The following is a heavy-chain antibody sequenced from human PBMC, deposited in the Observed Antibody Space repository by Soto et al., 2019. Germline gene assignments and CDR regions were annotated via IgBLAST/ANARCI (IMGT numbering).Heavy chain of an antibody. CDR3: AKNGRGMATVGR. J-gene: IGHJ4*02. CDR2: IYSGGTT. V-gene: IGHV3-53*01. CDR1: GFTVSNNY. Sequence: EVQLVESGGGLVQPGGSLRLSCAASGFTVSNNYMIWFRLPPGKGLEWVSLIYSGGTTYYADSVKSRFTISRDNSKNTLYLQTSSRRGEDTPGFYCAKNGRGMATVGRWGPGTLVTGSS. D-gene: IGHD4-4*01.